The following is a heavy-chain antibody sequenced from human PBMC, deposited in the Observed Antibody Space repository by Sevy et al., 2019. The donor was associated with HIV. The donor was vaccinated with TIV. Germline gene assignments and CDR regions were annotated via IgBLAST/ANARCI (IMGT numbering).Heavy chain of an antibody. J-gene: IGHJ4*02. CDR1: GFTFSGSA. CDR2: IRSKANSYAT. V-gene: IGHV3-73*01. Sequence: GGSLRLSCAASGFTFSGSAMHWVRQASGKGLECVGRIRSKANSYATAYAASVKGRFTISRDDSKNTAYLQMNSLKTEDTAVYYCTRAGRDTAMVMVDYWGQGTLVTVSS. D-gene: IGHD5-18*01. CDR3: TRAGRDTAMVMVDY.